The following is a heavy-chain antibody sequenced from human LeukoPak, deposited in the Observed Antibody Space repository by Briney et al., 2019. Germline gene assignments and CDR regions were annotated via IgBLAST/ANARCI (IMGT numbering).Heavy chain of an antibody. CDR3: ARAGSIEMATATPFDY. CDR2: IYYSGST. J-gene: IGHJ4*02. CDR1: GGSISSYY. D-gene: IGHD5-24*01. V-gene: IGHV4-59*01. Sequence: PSETLSLTCTVSGGSISSYYWSWIRQPPGKGLEWIGYIYYSGSTNYNPSLKSRVTISVDTSKNQFSLKLSSVTAADTAMYYCARAGSIEMATATPFDYWGQGTLVTVSS.